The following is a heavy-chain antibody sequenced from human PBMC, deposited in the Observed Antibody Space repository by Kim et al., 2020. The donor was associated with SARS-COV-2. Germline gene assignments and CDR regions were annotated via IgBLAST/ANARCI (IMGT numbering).Heavy chain of an antibody. CDR3: ALDLCGDCGRY. J-gene: IGHJ4*02. D-gene: IGHD2-21*02. V-gene: IGHV3-72*01. CDR2: KT. Sequence: KTDYAASVKGRFSVSRDDSTNALFLQMTSLKMEDTAVYYCALDLCGDCGRYWGQGTLVTVSS.